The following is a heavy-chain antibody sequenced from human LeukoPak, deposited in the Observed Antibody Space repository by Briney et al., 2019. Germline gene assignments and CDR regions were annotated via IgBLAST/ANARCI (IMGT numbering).Heavy chain of an antibody. D-gene: IGHD3-9*01. CDR1: GFTFSSYS. Sequence: PGGSLRLSCAASGFTFSSYSMNWVRQAPGKGLEWVSCISSSSYIYYANSVKGRFTISRDNAKNSLYLQMNSLRAEDTAVYYCARDYENLTGSKTRFHYWGQGTLVTVSS. V-gene: IGHV3-21*01. CDR2: ISSSSYI. J-gene: IGHJ4*02. CDR3: ARDYENLTGSKTRFHY.